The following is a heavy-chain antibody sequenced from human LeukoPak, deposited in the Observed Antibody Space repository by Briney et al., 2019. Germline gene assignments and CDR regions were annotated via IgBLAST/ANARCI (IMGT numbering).Heavy chain of an antibody. J-gene: IGHJ4*01. V-gene: IGHV4-4*07. CDR2: ISAYGGT. Sequence: SDPLTLTCNLSADFLSSYYWSCLRQPAGKGPQWIGRISAYGGTHYSPSLTRRVSLSLDTSKQQLSLQISSMTAADTAVYYCARDLSSGWYYFVPWGQEALVTVSS. D-gene: IGHD6-19*01. CDR1: ADFLSSYY. CDR3: ARDLSSGWYYFVP.